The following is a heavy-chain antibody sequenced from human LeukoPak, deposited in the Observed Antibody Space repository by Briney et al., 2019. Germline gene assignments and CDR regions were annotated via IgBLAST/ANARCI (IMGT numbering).Heavy chain of an antibody. V-gene: IGHV4-39*07. CDR1: GGSLSSSSYY. CDR3: ARGGSWFDP. Sequence: SETLSLTCTVSGGSLSSSSYYWGWIRQPPGKGLEWIGSIYHSGSTYYNPSLKSRVTISVDTSKNQFSLKLTSVTAADTAVYYCARGGSWFDPWGQGTLVTVSS. CDR2: IYHSGST. J-gene: IGHJ5*02. D-gene: IGHD3-10*01.